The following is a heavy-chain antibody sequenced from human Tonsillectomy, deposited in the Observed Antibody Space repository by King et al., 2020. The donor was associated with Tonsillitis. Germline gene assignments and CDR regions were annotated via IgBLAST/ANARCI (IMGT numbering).Heavy chain of an antibody. CDR1: GFTFRSYG. J-gene: IGHJ4*02. V-gene: IGHV3-30*03. CDR2: ISYDVNGE. Sequence: VQLVESGGSVVQPGTSLRLSCAASGFTFRSYGMHWIRQAPGKGLEWLAGISYDVNGEYYADSVKGRFAISRDNSKSTVYLEMDNLRLEDTALYYCASARPGSSWYGADYWGQGTLVTVSS. D-gene: IGHD6-13*01. CDR3: ASARPGSSWYGADY.